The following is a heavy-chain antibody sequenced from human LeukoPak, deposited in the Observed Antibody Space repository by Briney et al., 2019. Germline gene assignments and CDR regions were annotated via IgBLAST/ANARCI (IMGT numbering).Heavy chain of an antibody. J-gene: IGHJ4*02. CDR3: ARGGWYYFDY. CDR1: GFTFSSYG. V-gene: IGHV3-30*02. CDR2: IRYDGSNK. D-gene: IGHD6-19*01. Sequence: PGVSLRLSCAASGFTFSSYGMHWVRQAPGKGLEWVAFIRYDGSNKYYADSVKGRFTISRDNSKNTLYLQMNSLRAEDTAVYYCARGGWYYFDYWGQGTLVTVSS.